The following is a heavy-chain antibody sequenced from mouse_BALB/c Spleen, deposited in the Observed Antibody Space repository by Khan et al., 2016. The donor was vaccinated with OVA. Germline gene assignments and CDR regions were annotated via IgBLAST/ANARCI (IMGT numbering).Heavy chain of an antibody. CDR1: GYTFINYW. Sequence: QVQLKESGAELAKPGASVKMSCKASGYTFINYWILWVKQRPGQGLEWIGYINPSTGYTAYNQNFKDKATLTADKSSSTAYMQLSSLTSEDSAVYCGAIRDLRWDFDYWGQGTTLTVSS. D-gene: IGHD1-1*01. V-gene: IGHV1-7*01. CDR3: AIRDLRWDFDY. J-gene: IGHJ2*01. CDR2: INPSTGYT.